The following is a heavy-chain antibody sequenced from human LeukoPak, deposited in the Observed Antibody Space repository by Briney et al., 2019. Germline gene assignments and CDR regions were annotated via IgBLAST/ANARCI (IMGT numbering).Heavy chain of an antibody. CDR3: ARHDYGDLWYFDL. J-gene: IGHJ2*01. Sequence: GASVKVSCKASGYTFTSYAMHWVRQAPGQRLEWMGWINAGNGNTKYSQKLQGRVTMTTDTSTSTAYMELRSLRSDDTAVYYCARHDYGDLWYFDLWGRGTLVTVSS. CDR2: INAGNGNT. CDR1: GYTFTSYA. V-gene: IGHV1-3*01. D-gene: IGHD4-17*01.